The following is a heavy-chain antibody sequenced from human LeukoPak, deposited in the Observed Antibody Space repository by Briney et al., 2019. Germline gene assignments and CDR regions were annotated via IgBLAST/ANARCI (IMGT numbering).Heavy chain of an antibody. V-gene: IGHV3-33*01. J-gene: IGHJ4*02. D-gene: IGHD6-19*01. Sequence: SGGSLRLSCAASGFTFSSYGMHWVRQAPGKGLEWVAVIWYDRSNKYYADSVKGRFTISRDNSKNTLYLQMNNLRAEDTAVYYCARDDSSGWFFDWGQGTLVTVSS. CDR3: ARDDSSGWFFD. CDR1: GFTFSSYG. CDR2: IWYDRSNK.